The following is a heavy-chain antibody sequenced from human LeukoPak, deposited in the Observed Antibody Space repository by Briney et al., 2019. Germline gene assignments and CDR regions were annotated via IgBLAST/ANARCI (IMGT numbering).Heavy chain of an antibody. CDR3: ARVGSSSSALLDY. CDR1: AFTFSDYY. J-gene: IGHJ4*02. CDR2: ISSSGSTI. Sequence: GGSLRLSCAASAFTFSDYYMSWIRQAPGKGPEWVSYISSSGSTIYYADSVKGRFTISRDNAKNSLYLQMNSLRAEDTAVYYCARVGSSSSALLDYWGQGTLVTVSS. D-gene: IGHD6-6*01. V-gene: IGHV3-11*04.